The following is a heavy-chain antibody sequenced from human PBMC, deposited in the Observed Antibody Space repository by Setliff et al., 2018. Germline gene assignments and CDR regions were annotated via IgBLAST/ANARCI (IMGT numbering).Heavy chain of an antibody. CDR2: ISPYSGNT. CDR1: AYTFSGYY. CDR3: SRLVRYCTTTTCQGASGVEY. Sequence: ASVKVSCKTSAYTFSGYYIHWVRQAPGQGLEWMGWISPYSGNTYYAPELQGRVTLTTDTSTTTAYLELRSLTSDDTAVYYCSRLVRYCTTTTCQGASGVEYWGQGTLVTVSS. D-gene: IGHD2-8*01. V-gene: IGHV1-18*04. J-gene: IGHJ4*02.